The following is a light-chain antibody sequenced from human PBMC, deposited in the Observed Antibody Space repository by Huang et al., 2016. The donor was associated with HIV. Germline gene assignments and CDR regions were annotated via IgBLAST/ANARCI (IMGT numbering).Light chain of an antibody. V-gene: IGKV3-20*01. CDR1: QSVSSNY. Sequence: EIVLTQSPGTLSLSPGDRATLSCRASQSVSSNYLARYQQKPGQAPRLLIYGASSRATGIPDRFSGSGSGTEFIFTISRVEPEDSSVFYCQQYGSSPTTFGQGTKLEI. CDR2: GAS. J-gene: IGKJ2*01. CDR3: QQYGSSPTT.